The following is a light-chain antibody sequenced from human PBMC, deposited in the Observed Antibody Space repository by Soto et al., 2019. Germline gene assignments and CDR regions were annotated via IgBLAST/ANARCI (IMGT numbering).Light chain of an antibody. V-gene: IGKV3-15*01. J-gene: IGKJ5*01. CDR1: QSVGTN. CDR2: GAS. Sequence: EIVMTQSPATLSMSPGERATLSCRASQSVGTNLAWFQQKPGQAPRLLIYGASTWASGIPVRFSGSGSGTDFTLTINSLQSEDFAVYYCQQYNNWPRTFGQGTRLEIK. CDR3: QQYNNWPRT.